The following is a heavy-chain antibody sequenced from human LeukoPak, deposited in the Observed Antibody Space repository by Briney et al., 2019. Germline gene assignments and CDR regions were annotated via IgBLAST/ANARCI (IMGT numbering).Heavy chain of an antibody. V-gene: IGHV1-69*05. CDR2: IVPIFGTA. CDR3: ARGLGGRYCSGGSCYSDPFDY. CDR1: GGTFSSYA. Sequence: SVKVSCKASGGTFSSYAISWVRQAPGQGLEWMGRIVPIFGTANYAQKFQGRVTITTDESTSTAYMELSSLRSEGTAVYYCARGLGGRYCSGGSCYSDPFDYWGQGTLVTVSS. D-gene: IGHD2-15*01. J-gene: IGHJ4*02.